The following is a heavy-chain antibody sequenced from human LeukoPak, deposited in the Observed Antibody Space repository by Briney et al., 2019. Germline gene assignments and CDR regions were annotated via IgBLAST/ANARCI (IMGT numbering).Heavy chain of an antibody. Sequence: PGGSLRLSCAVYGFTFSSYEVNWVRQAPGKGLEWVSYISSSGSSIYYADSVKGRFTISRDNAKNSLYLQMDSLRAEETRVYNTARQLGQGGPGTRYFDYWGQGTLVTVSS. V-gene: IGHV3-48*03. CDR1: GFTFSSYE. CDR3: ARQLGQGGPGTRYFDY. CDR2: ISSSGSSI. J-gene: IGHJ4*02. D-gene: IGHD1-14*01.